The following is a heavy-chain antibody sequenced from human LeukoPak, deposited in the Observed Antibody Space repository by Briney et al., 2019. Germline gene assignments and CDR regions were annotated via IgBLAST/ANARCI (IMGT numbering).Heavy chain of an antibody. CDR3: ARVVTGLGWNWYYYYMDV. CDR2: MNPKSGNT. D-gene: IGHD1-7*01. V-gene: IGHV1-8*03. J-gene: IGHJ6*03. CDR1: GYTFTRYD. Sequence: ASVKVSCKASGYTFTRYDINWVRQATGQGLEWMGWMNPKSGNTGHAQKFQGRVTITRDTSISTVYMELSSLRSEDTAVYYCARVVTGLGWNWYYYYMDVWGKGTTVTVSS.